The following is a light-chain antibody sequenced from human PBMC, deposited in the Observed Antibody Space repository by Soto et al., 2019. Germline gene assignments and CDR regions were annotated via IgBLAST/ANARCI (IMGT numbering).Light chain of an antibody. J-gene: IGLJ1*01. CDR1: SSDVGTYNL. CDR3: CSYAGSNTFV. Sequence: QSALTQPASVSGSPGQSITISCTGTSSDVGTYNLVSWYQQHPGKAPKLMIFEVARRPPGVSNHFSGSKSGTTASLTISGLQAEDEADYYCCSYAGSNTFVFGTGTKVTV. CDR2: EVA. V-gene: IGLV2-23*02.